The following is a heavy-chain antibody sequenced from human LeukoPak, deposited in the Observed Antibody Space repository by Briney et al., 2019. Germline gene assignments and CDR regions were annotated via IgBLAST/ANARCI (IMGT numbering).Heavy chain of an antibody. CDR1: SASISSHY. D-gene: IGHD6-19*01. CDR3: AKATQWLTVDY. V-gene: IGHV4-59*11. J-gene: IGHJ4*02. Sequence: PSETQSLTCSLSSASISSHYWRWIRHPPGEGLEWIVYIHYSGSTNCSPALTSRVTISLGTSKNQFSLKLTSVTAADTAVYYCAKATQWLTVDYCGQGTPVTVSS. CDR2: IHYSGST.